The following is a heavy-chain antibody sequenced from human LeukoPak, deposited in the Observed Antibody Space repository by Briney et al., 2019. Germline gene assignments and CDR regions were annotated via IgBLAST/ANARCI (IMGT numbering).Heavy chain of an antibody. CDR3: AKGVRFLEWPHYYYYYYTDV. Sequence: GGSLRLFCAASGFTFSSYAMSWVRQAPGKGLEWVSAISGSGGSTYYADSVKGRFTISRDNSKNTLYLQMNSLRAEDTAVYYCAKGVRFLEWPHYYYYYYTDVWGKGTTVTVSS. CDR1: GFTFSSYA. J-gene: IGHJ6*03. V-gene: IGHV3-23*01. CDR2: ISGSGGST. D-gene: IGHD3-3*01.